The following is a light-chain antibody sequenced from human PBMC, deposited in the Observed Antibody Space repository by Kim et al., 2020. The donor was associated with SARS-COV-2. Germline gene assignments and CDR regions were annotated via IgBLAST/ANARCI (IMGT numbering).Light chain of an antibody. V-gene: IGLV7-46*01. CDR3: WLCLSGAWV. CDR1: TGPVTSTHY. CDR2: ENR. Sequence: PRENLTLMCGARTGPVTSTHYPYWFLPGTGHAPRTLISENRTTHSWNPARFSGSIIGDKAALTLSGAQPEDEADHYCWLCLSGAWVFGVGTRVTVL. J-gene: IGLJ3*02.